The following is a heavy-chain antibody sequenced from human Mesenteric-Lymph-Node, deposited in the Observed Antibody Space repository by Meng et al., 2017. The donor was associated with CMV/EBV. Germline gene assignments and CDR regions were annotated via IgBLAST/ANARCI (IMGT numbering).Heavy chain of an antibody. CDR3: ARLGYRNSADY. J-gene: IGHJ4*02. V-gene: IGHV5-51*01. CDR1: GYSFSSYW. CDR2: IYPGDSDT. D-gene: IGHD6-6*01. Sequence: KVSCKGSGYSFSSYWIGWVRQMPGKGLEWMGIIYPGDSDTRYSPSFQGQVTISADKSISTAYLQWSSLEASDTAMYYCARLGYRNSADYWGQGTLVTVSS.